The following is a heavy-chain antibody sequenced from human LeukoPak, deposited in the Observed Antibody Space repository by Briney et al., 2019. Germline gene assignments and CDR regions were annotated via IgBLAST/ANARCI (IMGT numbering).Heavy chain of an antibody. CDR1: GFTFSTYS. J-gene: IGHJ4*02. CDR3: AGTFYYGSGSYVLAGY. Sequence: PGGSLRLSCTASGFTFSTYSMNWVRQAPGKGLEWVSYISSSSSIYYADSVKGRSTISRDNAKNSLFLQMNSLRAEDTALYYCAGTFYYGSGSYVLAGYWGQGTLVTVSS. V-gene: IGHV3-48*01. D-gene: IGHD3-10*01. CDR2: ISSSSSI.